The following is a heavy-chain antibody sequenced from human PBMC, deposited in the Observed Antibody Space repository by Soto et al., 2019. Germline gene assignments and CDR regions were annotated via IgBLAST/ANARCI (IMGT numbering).Heavy chain of an antibody. CDR1: GGSISSYY. CDR3: ASVDFGGWPFFDY. J-gene: IGHJ4*02. CDR2: IYYSGST. D-gene: IGHD6-19*01. Sequence: SETLSLTCTVSGGSISSYYWSWIRQPPGKGLEWIGYIYYSGSTYYNPSLKSRVTISVDRSKNQFSLKLSSVTAADTAVYYCASVDFGGWPFFDYWGQGTLVTVSS. V-gene: IGHV4-59*12.